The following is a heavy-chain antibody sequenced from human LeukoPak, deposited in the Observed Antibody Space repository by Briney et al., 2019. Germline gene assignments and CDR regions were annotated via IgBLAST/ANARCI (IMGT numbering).Heavy chain of an antibody. J-gene: IGHJ2*01. Sequence: PSETLSLTCTVSGVSISSYYWSWIRQPPGKGLEWIGYIYYSGSTNYNPSLKSRVTISVDTSKNQFSLKLSSVTAADTAVYYCACSWPHWYFDLWGRGTLVTVSS. CDR2: IYYSGST. V-gene: IGHV4-59*01. D-gene: IGHD6-13*01. CDR3: ACSWPHWYFDL. CDR1: GVSISSYY.